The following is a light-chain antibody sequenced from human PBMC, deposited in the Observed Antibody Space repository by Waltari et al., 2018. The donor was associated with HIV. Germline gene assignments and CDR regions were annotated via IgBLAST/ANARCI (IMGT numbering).Light chain of an antibody. V-gene: IGLV1-40*01. Sequence: QSVLTQPPSVSGAPGQRVTISCTGSSSNIGAGYDVNWYQQLPGTAPKLLIYGNSNRPSGVPDRFSGSKSGTSASLAITGLQAEDEADYYCQSYDSSLSGWEVFGGGTKLTVL. CDR3: QSYDSSLSGWEV. CDR2: GNS. J-gene: IGLJ2*01. CDR1: SSNIGAGYD.